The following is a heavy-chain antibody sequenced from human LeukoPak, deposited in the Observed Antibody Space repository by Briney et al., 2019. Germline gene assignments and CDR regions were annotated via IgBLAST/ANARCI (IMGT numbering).Heavy chain of an antibody. CDR3: ARGIEVVPTTLDRNWFDP. V-gene: IGHV4-34*01. D-gene: IGHD2-2*01. CDR1: GGSISSYY. Sequence: SETLSLTCTVSGGSISSYYWSWIRQPPGKGLEWIGEINHSGSTYYNPSLKSRVTISVDTSRNQFSLKLSSVTAADTAVYFCARGIEVVPTTLDRNWFDPWGQGTLVSVST. J-gene: IGHJ5*02. CDR2: INHSGST.